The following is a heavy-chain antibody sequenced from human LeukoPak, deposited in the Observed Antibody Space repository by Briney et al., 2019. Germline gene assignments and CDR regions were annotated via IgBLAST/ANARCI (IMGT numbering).Heavy chain of an antibody. J-gene: IGHJ4*02. Sequence: SETLTLTCTVSGASISSSGYYWGWIRQPPGKGLEWIGEISHVGITNYSPSVQSRIKISIDPSNNQVSLKITSLTAADTALYYCARLEYGYSADYWGQGTLVVVST. CDR2: ISHVGIT. CDR3: ARLEYGYSADY. CDR1: GASISSSGYY. D-gene: IGHD5-24*01. V-gene: IGHV4-39*01.